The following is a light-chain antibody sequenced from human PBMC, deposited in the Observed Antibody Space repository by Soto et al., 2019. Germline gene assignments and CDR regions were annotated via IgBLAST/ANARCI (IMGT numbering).Light chain of an antibody. J-gene: IGKJ1*01. CDR2: VAS. V-gene: IGKV1-27*01. Sequence: DIQMTQSPSSLSASVGDRVTITCRASQGISNYLAWYQQQPGKVPKLLIYVASTLQSGVPSRFSGSGSGTDFTLTISRLQPEDVATYYCQQYNSAPWTFGQWTKVEIK. CDR3: QQYNSAPWT. CDR1: QGISNY.